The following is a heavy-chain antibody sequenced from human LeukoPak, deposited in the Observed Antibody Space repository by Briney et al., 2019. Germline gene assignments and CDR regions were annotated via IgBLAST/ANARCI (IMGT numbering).Heavy chain of an antibody. J-gene: IGHJ3*02. CDR1: GGSISSGGYY. CDR2: IYHSGST. Sequence: PSETLSLTCTVSGGSISSGGYYWRWIRQPPGKGLEWIGYIYHSGSTYYNPSLKSRVTISVDRSKNQFSLKLSSVTAADTAVYYCASSLAFGDYGGPDDAFDIWGQGTMATVSS. D-gene: IGHD4/OR15-4a*01. V-gene: IGHV4-30-2*01. CDR3: ASSLAFGDYGGPDDAFDI.